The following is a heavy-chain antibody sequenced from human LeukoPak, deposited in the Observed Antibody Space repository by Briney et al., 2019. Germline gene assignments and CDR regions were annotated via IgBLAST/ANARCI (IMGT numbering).Heavy chain of an antibody. Sequence: GGSLRLSCSASGFTFSSFAMNWVRQAPGKGLEWVSAISGSGGKTYYADSVKGRFTISGDNSKNTLYLQMNSLRAEDTAVYYCAKDSYQTSGKRTDYWGQGTLVTVSS. CDR2: ISGSGGKT. CDR3: AKDSYQTSGKRTDY. CDR1: GFTFSSFA. J-gene: IGHJ4*02. V-gene: IGHV3-23*01. D-gene: IGHD3-10*01.